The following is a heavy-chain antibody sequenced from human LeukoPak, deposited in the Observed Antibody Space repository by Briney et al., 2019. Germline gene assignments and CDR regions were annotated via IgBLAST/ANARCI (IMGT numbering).Heavy chain of an antibody. J-gene: IGHJ6*03. V-gene: IGHV4-59*12. CDR1: GGSISSYY. CDR2: IYYSGST. Sequence: SETLSLTCTVSGGSISSYYWSWIRQPPGKGLEWIGYIYYSGSTNYNPSLKSRVTISVDTSKNQFSLKLSSVTAADTAVYYCARGYVSSGYYYYMDVWGKGTTVTVSS. D-gene: IGHD5-12*01. CDR3: ARGYVSSGYYYYMDV.